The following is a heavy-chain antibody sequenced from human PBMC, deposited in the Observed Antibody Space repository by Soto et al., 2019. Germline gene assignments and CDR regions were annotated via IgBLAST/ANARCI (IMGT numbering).Heavy chain of an antibody. V-gene: IGHV1-2*04. CDR2: INPNSGGT. D-gene: IGHD6-6*01. Sequence: ASVKVSCKASGYTFTGYYMHWVRQAPGQGLEWMGWINPNSGGTNYAQKFQGWVTMTRDTSISTAYMELSRLRSDDTAVYYCARAGIAARPPYYYGMDVWGQGTTVTV. CDR1: GYTFTGYY. CDR3: ARAGIAARPPYYYGMDV. J-gene: IGHJ6*02.